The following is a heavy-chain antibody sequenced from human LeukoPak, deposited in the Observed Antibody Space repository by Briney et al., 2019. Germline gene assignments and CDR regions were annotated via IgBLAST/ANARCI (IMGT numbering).Heavy chain of an antibody. D-gene: IGHD6-19*01. Sequence: GGSLRLSCAASGFTFSSYSMNWVRQAPGKGLEWVSYISSSSSTIYYADSVKGRFTISRDNAKNSLYLQMNSLRAEDTAVYYCARGWGSSGWYYFDYWGQGTLVTVSS. CDR2: ISSSSSTI. J-gene: IGHJ4*02. CDR3: ARGWGSSGWYYFDY. V-gene: IGHV3-48*04. CDR1: GFTFSSYS.